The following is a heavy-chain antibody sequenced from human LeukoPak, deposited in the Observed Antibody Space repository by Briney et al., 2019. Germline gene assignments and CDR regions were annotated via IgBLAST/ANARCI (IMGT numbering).Heavy chain of an antibody. V-gene: IGHV1-2*02. J-gene: IGHJ4*02. D-gene: IGHD5-24*01. CDR3: ARGRNVEMTTMSGGSDY. CDR2: LNPNSGDT. CDR1: GYTFTNYY. Sequence: ASVKVSCKASGYTFTNYYMHWVRQAPGQGLEWMGWLNPNSGDTNYAQKFQGRVSMTRDSSISTAYMDLSDLRSDDTAVYSCARGRNVEMTTMSGGSDYWGQGTLVTVSS.